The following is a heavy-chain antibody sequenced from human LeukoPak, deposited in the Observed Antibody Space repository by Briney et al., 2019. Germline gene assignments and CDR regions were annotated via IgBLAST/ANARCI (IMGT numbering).Heavy chain of an antibody. J-gene: IGHJ4*02. D-gene: IGHD5-18*01. Sequence: GESLKISCQGSGYSFTSYWIGWVRQLPGKGLGWMGIIYPGDSDTRYSPSFQGQVTISADKSISTAYLQWSSLKASDTAMYYCARLERAMVPYFDYWGQETLVTVSS. V-gene: IGHV5-51*01. CDR1: GYSFTSYW. CDR3: ARLERAMVPYFDY. CDR2: IYPGDSDT.